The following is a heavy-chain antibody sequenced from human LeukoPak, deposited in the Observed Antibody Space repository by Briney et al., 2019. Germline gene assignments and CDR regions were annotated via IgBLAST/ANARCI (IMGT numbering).Heavy chain of an antibody. CDR3: ATAYGGNEGVIDY. J-gene: IGHJ4*02. D-gene: IGHD5-12*01. CDR1: GYTFTGYY. Sequence: ASVKVSCKASGYTFTGYYMHWVRQAPGKGLEWMGGFDPEDGETICAQKFQGRVTMTEDTSTDTAYMELSSLRSEDTAVYYCATAYGGNEGVIDYWGQGTLVTVSS. CDR2: FDPEDGET. V-gene: IGHV1-24*01.